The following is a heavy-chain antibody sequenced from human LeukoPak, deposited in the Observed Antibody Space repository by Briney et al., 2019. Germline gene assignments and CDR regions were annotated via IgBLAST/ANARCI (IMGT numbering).Heavy chain of an antibody. J-gene: IGHJ1*01. V-gene: IGHV3-53*01. CDR3: GVVPGSGH. CDR2: IHRGGST. D-gene: IGHD2-21*01. CDR1: GVTVSSNH. Sequence: PGGSLRLSCAASGVTVSSNHMTWVRQAPGKGLEWVSVIHRGGSTYYADSVKGRFTISRDNSKNTLYLQMNSLRAEDTAVYYCGVVPGSGHWGQGTLVTVSS.